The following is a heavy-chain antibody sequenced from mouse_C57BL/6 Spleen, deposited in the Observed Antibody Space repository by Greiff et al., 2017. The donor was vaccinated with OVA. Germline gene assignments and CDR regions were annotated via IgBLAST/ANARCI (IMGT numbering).Heavy chain of an antibody. CDR1: GFSLTSYG. V-gene: IGHV2-5*01. D-gene: IGHD2-3*01. CDR3: AKCPDDGYYDY. Sequence: QVQLKQSGPGLVQPSQSLSITCTVSGFSLTSYGVHWVRQSPGKGLEWLGVIWRGGSTDYNAAFMYRLSITKDNSKGQVCFKMNILQADDTAIDYCAKCPDDGYYDYWGQGTTLTVSS. J-gene: IGHJ2*01. CDR2: IWRGGST.